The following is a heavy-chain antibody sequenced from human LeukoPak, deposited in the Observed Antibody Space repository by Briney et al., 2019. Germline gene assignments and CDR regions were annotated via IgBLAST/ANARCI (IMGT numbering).Heavy chain of an antibody. CDR3: ARDPRTVRI. V-gene: IGHV3-21*05. CDR1: GFTFSSYW. CDR2: ISENSGDT. D-gene: IGHD1-1*01. J-gene: IGHJ4*02. Sequence: GGSLRLSCAASGFTFSSYWMHWVRQAPGKGLEWLSYISENSGDTNYADSVKGRFTVSRDNAKNSLYLQMNSLRVEDTAVYYCARDPRTVRIWGQGTLVTVSS.